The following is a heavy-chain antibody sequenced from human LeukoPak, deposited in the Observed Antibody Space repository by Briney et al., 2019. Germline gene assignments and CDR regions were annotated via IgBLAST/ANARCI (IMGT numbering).Heavy chain of an antibody. V-gene: IGHV3-23*01. CDR3: AKERYDFWSGYYSQYYMDV. D-gene: IGHD3-3*01. CDR1: GFTFSSCA. J-gene: IGHJ6*03. CDR2: IRGSGGST. Sequence: PGGSLRLSCAASGFTFSSCAMSWVRQAPGKGLEWVSAIRGSGGSTYYADSVKGRFTISRDNSKNTLYLQMNSLRAEDTAVYYCAKERYDFWSGYYSQYYMDVWGKGTTVTVSS.